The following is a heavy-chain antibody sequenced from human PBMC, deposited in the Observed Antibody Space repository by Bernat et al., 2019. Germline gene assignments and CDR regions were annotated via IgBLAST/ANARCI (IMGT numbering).Heavy chain of an antibody. CDR2: ISSDGENT. CDR1: GFTFSDSG. Sequence: DVQLMESGVDLVQPGGSLRLSCAASGFTFSDSGMSWVRLPPGKGLEWVSTISSDGENTHYAGSVQGRFTISRDNSQSTLYLQMDSLRAEDAAIYYCAKVSAPYFDSWGQGALVTVSS. V-gene: IGHV3-23*01. J-gene: IGHJ4*02. D-gene: IGHD3-16*01. CDR3: AKVSAPYFDS.